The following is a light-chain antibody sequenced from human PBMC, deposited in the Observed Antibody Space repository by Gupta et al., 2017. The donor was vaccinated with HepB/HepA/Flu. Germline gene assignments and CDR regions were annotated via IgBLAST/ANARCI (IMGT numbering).Light chain of an antibody. CDR2: KDS. V-gene: IGLV3-1*01. Sequence: SYELTQPPSVSVSPGQTASITCSGDKLGDKYPCWNQQKPGQCHMLVIYKDSKRPSGIPGRFSGSNSANTATLTIRGTQAMDEADYYCQAWDSSTVVFGGGTKLTVL. CDR3: QAWDSSTVV. J-gene: IGLJ2*01. CDR1: KLGDKY.